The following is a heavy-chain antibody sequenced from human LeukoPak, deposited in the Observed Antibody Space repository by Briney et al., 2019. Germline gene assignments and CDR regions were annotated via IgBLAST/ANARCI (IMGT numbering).Heavy chain of an antibody. Sequence: APVKVSCKASGYTFTSYDINWVRQATGQGLEWMGWMNSNSGNTGYAQKFQGRVTMTRNTSKSTAYMELSSLRSEDTAVYYCARVATYYDYVWGSYRYSGYWGQGTLVTVSS. CDR3: ARVATYYDYVWGSYRYSGY. V-gene: IGHV1-8*01. D-gene: IGHD3-16*02. J-gene: IGHJ4*02. CDR2: MNSNSGNT. CDR1: GYTFTSYD.